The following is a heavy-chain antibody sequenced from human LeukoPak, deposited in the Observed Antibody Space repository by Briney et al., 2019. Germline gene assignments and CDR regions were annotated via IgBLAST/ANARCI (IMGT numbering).Heavy chain of an antibody. CDR1: GFTFSSYS. CDR2: ISSSSSYI. V-gene: IGHV3-21*01. CDR3: ARASGCYDY. J-gene: IGHJ4*02. Sequence: GGSLRLSCAASGFTFSSYSMTWVRQAPGKGLEWVSSISSSSSYIYYADSVKGRFTISRDNSKNTLYLQMNSLRDDDTAVYYCARASGCYDYWGRGTLVTVSS. D-gene: IGHD6-19*01.